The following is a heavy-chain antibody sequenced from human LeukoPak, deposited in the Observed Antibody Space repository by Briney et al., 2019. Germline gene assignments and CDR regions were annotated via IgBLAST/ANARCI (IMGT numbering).Heavy chain of an antibody. CDR2: ISGIGTTT. J-gene: IGHJ5*02. D-gene: IGHD4-17*01. Sequence: GGSLRLSCAASGFTFSSYSMNWVRQAPGEGLECVSVISGIGTTTYYADSVKGRFTISRDNSKNTLFLQMNSLRVEDTATYYCTKKRTTSVTDWFDPWGQGTLVTVSS. V-gene: IGHV3-23*01. CDR1: GFTFSSYS. CDR3: TKKRTTSVTDWFDP.